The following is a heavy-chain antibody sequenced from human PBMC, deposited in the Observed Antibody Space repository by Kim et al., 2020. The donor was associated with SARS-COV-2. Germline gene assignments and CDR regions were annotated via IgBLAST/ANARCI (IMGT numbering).Heavy chain of an antibody. CDR3: VRGAVTGSYGMDV. D-gene: IGHD6-19*01. CDR2: IDTSGQT. J-gene: IGHJ6*02. V-gene: IGHV3-13*04. Sequence: GGSLRLSCAASGFTFSSYDIHWARQPEGKGLEWVSAIDTSGQTFYPGSVKGRFTISRDNAKNSVYLQMNSLRAGDTAVYYCVRGAVTGSYGMDVWGLGTTVTVSS. CDR1: GFTFSSYD.